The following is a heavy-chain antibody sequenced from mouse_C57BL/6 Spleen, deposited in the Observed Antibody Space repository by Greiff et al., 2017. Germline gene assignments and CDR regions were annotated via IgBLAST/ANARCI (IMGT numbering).Heavy chain of an antibody. J-gene: IGHJ3*01. CDR3: AREGALYPTAWFAY. D-gene: IGHD2-12*01. CDR2: IYPGSGST. CDR1: GYTFTSYW. Sequence: QVQLQQSGAELVKPGASVKMSCKASGYTFTSYWITWVKQRPGQGLEWIGDIYPGSGSTNYNEKFKSKATLTVDTSSSTAYMQLSSLTSEDSAVYYCAREGALYPTAWFAYWGQGTLVTVSA. V-gene: IGHV1-55*01.